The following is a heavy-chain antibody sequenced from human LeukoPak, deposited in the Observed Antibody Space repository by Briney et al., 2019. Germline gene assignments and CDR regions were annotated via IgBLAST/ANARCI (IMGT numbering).Heavy chain of an antibody. CDR1: GGTFSSYA. D-gene: IGHD1-14*01. CDR3: AGEPRAGTGGFDY. V-gene: IGHV1-69*05. CDR2: IIPIFGTA. Sequence: PVKVSCKASGGTFSSYAISWVRQAPGQGLEWMGGIIPIFGTANYAQKFQGRVTITTDESTSTAYMELSSLRSEDTAVYYCAGEPRAGTGGFDYWGQGTLVTVSS. J-gene: IGHJ4*02.